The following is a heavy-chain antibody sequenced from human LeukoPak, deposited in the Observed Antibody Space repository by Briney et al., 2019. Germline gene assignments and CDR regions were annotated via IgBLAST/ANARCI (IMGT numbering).Heavy chain of an antibody. D-gene: IGHD4-17*01. Sequence: GGSLRRSCAASGFTFSNYGMHWVRQAPGKGLEWVSVIWYDGRNKYYADSVKGPFTISRDNSKNTLYLQMNNLRVEDTAVYYCARVDYGDYGFDYWGQGTLVTVSS. CDR2: IWYDGRNK. V-gene: IGHV3-33*01. J-gene: IGHJ4*02. CDR3: ARVDYGDYGFDY. CDR1: GFTFSNYG.